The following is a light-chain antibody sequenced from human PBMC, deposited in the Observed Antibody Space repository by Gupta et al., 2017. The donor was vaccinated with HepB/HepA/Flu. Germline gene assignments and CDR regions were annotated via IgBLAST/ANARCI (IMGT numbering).Light chain of an antibody. CDR2: KDA. V-gene: IGLV3-1*01. Sequence: SYDLTQPPSVSVSPGQTASITCSGDKLGDKYSYWYQQKPGQSPVVVIYKDAKRPSGTPERFSGSNSGNTATLTISGTQSVDEADYYCQAWDSSTAVFGGGTKLTVL. CDR3: QAWDSSTAV. J-gene: IGLJ2*01. CDR1: KLGDKY.